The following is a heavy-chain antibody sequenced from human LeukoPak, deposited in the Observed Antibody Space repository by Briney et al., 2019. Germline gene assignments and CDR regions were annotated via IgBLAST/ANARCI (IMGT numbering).Heavy chain of an antibody. Sequence: GGSLRLSCAASGFTFSSYSMNWFRQAPGKGLEWVSSISSSSSYIYYADSVKGRFTISRDNAKSSLYLQMNSLRAEDTAVYYCARQATNYGMDVWGQGTTVTVSS. CDR2: ISSSSSYI. CDR3: ARQATNYGMDV. V-gene: IGHV3-21*01. CDR1: GFTFSSYS. J-gene: IGHJ6*02.